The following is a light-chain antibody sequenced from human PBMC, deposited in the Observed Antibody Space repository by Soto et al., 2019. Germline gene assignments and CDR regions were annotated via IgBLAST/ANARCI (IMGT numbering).Light chain of an antibody. CDR3: QVWDSSSDHPEVV. V-gene: IGLV3-21*02. J-gene: IGLJ2*01. Sequence: SYELTQPPSVSVAPGQTARITCGGNNIGSKSVHWYQQKPGQAPVLVVYDDSDRPSGIPERFSGSNSGNTATLTISRVEAXXXXXXXCQVWDSSSDHPEVVFGGGTKLTVL. CDR1: NIGSKS. CDR2: DDS.